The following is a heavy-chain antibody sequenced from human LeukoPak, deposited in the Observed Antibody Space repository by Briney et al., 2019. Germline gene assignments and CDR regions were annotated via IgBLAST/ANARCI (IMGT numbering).Heavy chain of an antibody. D-gene: IGHD3-22*01. Sequence: ASVKVSCNASGYTFTGYYMHWVRQAPGQGLEWMGWINPNSGGTNYAQKFQGRVTMTRDTSISTAYMELSRLRSDGTAVYYCARAGYYYDSRGYYYPFDYWGQGTLVTVSS. J-gene: IGHJ4*02. CDR1: GYTFTGYY. CDR3: ARAGYYYDSRGYYYPFDY. CDR2: INPNSGGT. V-gene: IGHV1-2*02.